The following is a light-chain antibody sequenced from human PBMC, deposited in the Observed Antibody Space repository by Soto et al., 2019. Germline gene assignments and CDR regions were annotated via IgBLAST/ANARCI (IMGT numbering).Light chain of an antibody. V-gene: IGKV3-20*01. J-gene: IGKJ4*01. CDR3: QQYGSSPLT. Sequence: EIVLTQSPGTLSVSPGERATLSCRTSQSVSSSYLAWYQQKPGQAPRLLIYGASSRATGIPDRFSGSGSGTDFTLTIRRLEPEDFAVYYRQQYGSSPLTFGGGTKVDIK. CDR1: QSVSSSY. CDR2: GAS.